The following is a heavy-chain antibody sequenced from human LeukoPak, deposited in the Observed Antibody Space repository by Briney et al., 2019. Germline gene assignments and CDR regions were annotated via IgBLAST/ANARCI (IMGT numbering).Heavy chain of an antibody. Sequence: SETLSLTCTVSGGSISTYFWSWIRQPPGKGLEWIGYTYYSGSTNYNPSLKSRVTISVDTSKNQFSLNLSSVTAADTAVYYCAREIGGYASGSYYNGMFDYWGQGTLVTVSS. J-gene: IGHJ4*02. V-gene: IGHV4-59*01. CDR3: AREIGGYASGSYYNGMFDY. D-gene: IGHD3-10*01. CDR2: TYYSGST. CDR1: GGSISTYF.